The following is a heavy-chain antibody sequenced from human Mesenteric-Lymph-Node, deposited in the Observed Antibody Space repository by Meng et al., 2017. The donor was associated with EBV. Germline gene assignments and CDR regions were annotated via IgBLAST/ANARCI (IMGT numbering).Heavy chain of an antibody. CDR2: INHSGST. CDR3: ARQRSDSRLFDY. D-gene: IGHD4-11*01. Sequence: QVPLQQGGAGLFKPCDALSLNCVFYGGSFSAYYWTWIRQPPGKGLEWIGEINHSGSTIYNPSLKSRVTMSVDTSKSQFSLKLSSVTAADTAVYFCARQRSDSRLFDYWGQGTLVTVSS. CDR1: GGSFSAYY. J-gene: IGHJ4*01. V-gene: IGHV4-34*01.